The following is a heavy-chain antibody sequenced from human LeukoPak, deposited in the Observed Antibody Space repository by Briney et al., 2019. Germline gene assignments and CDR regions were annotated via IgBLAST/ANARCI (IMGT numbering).Heavy chain of an antibody. J-gene: IGHJ4*02. CDR1: GYTFTGYH. CDR3: ARDYCSSTSCLFDY. D-gene: IGHD2-2*01. Sequence: ASVKVSCKASGYTFTGYHMHWVRQAPGQGFEWMGRINPNSGDTNYAQKFQGRVTMTRDTSISTAYMELSRLRSDDTAVYYCARDYCSSTSCLFDYWGRGTLVTVSS. V-gene: IGHV1-2*06. CDR2: INPNSGDT.